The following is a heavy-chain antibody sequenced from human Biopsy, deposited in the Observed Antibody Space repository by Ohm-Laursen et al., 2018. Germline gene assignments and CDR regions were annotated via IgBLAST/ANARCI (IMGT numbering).Heavy chain of an antibody. V-gene: IGHV3-23*01. J-gene: IGHJ3*02. D-gene: IGHD5-12*01. CDR3: ARKYSGFDI. CDR2: ISGRGVDT. Sequence: SLRLSCAASGFVFNNFAMSWVRQAPGKGLEWVSAISGRGVDTSCAGSVKGRFTISRDNSKNTLYMQMNSLRAEDMAVYYCARKYSGFDIWGQGTMVSVSS. CDR1: GFVFNNFA.